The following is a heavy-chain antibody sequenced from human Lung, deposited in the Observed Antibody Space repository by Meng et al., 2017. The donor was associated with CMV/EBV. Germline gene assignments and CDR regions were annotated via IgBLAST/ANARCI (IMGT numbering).Heavy chain of an antibody. V-gene: IGHV3-23*01. CDR1: GCIFSYYI. CDR2: ISENGGSP. J-gene: IGHJ4*02. Sequence: GESLKISCAASGCIFSYYIMSWVRQAPGRGLEWVSAISENGGSPYYADSVKGRFTISRDNSKNTVSLQMDSLRVEDTATYYCAKALNSGRPNSWGQGTLVTVSS. D-gene: IGHD6-6*01. CDR3: AKALNSGRPNS.